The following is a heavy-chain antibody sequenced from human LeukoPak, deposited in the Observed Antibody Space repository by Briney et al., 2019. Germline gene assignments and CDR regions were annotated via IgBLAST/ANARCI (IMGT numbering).Heavy chain of an antibody. CDR3: AKVKIRITMIVVVRGAFFDY. V-gene: IGHV3-23*01. J-gene: IGHJ4*02. CDR1: GFTFSSNA. Sequence: QTGGSLRLSCAASGFTFSSNAMSWVRQAPGKGLEWVSAISGSGGSTYYADSVKGRFTISRDNSKNTLYLQMNSLRAEDTAVYYCAKVKIRITMIVVVRGAFFDYWGQGTLVTVSS. CDR2: ISGSGGST. D-gene: IGHD3-22*01.